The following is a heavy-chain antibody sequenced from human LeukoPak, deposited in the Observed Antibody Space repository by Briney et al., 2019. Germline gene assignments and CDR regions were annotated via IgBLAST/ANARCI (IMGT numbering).Heavy chain of an antibody. D-gene: IGHD6-19*01. CDR1: GFTFSSYG. CDR3: AREDSSGWYVKAFDI. J-gene: IGHJ3*02. V-gene: IGHV3-33*01. Sequence: PGGSLRLSCAASGFTFSSYGMHWVRQAPGKGLEWVAVIWYDGSNKYYADSVKGRFTISRDNSKNTLYLQMNSLRAEDTAVYYCAREDSSGWYVKAFDIWGQGTMVTVSS. CDR2: IWYDGSNK.